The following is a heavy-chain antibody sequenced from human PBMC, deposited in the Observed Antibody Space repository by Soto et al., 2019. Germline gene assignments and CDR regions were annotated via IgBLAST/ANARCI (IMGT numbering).Heavy chain of an antibody. Sequence: SDTLSLTFAVSGCAISSGGYSWSWILQPPGKGLEWIGYIYHSGSTYYNPSLKSRVTISVDRSKNQFSLNLSSVTAADTAVYYCARVKYYGSGNSDESWFDPWGQGTLVIVSS. CDR3: ARVKYYGSGNSDESWFDP. D-gene: IGHD3-10*01. CDR1: GCAISSGGYS. CDR2: IYHSGST. J-gene: IGHJ5*02. V-gene: IGHV4-30-2*01.